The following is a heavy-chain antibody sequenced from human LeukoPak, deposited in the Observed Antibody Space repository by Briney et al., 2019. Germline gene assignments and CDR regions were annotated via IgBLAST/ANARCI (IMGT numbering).Heavy chain of an antibody. J-gene: IGHJ4*02. D-gene: IGHD5-18*01. V-gene: IGHV3-74*01. Sequence: GGSLRLSCAASGLTFSSHWMHWVRQVPGEGLVWVSRISRDGRSTAYADSVKGRFTISRDNAKNTLYLQMNSLRAEDTAVYYCTSDTVDTSLGIDYWGLGTLVTVSS. CDR2: ISRDGRST. CDR3: TSDTVDTSLGIDY. CDR1: GLTFSSHW.